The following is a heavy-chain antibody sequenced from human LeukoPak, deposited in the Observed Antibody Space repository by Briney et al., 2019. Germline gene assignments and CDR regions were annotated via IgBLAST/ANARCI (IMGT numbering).Heavy chain of an antibody. CDR1: GGTFSSYA. CDR3: ARDSYTMVRGVIPYYGMDV. CDR2: IITIFGTA. V-gene: IGHV1-69*13. Sequence: ASVKVSCKASGGTFSSYAISWVRQAPGQGLEWMGGIITIFGTANYAQKFQGRVTITADESTSTAYMELSSLRSEDTAVYYCARDSYTMVRGVIPYYGMDVWGKGTTVTVSS. D-gene: IGHD3-10*01. J-gene: IGHJ6*04.